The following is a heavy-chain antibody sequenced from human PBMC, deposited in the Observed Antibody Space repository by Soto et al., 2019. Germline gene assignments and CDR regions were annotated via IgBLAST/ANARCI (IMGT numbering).Heavy chain of an antibody. D-gene: IGHD2-15*01. V-gene: IGHV3-53*01. CDR3: VRDRGGSYWLAP. Sequence: EVQLVESGGGLVQPGGSLRISCVASGFSVSNSYMSWVRQAPGKGLEWVSILYSGGTTYYADSVKGRFTFSRDTSENTVFLQMNNLRVEDTAVYYCVRDRGGSYWLAPWGQGTLVTVAS. J-gene: IGHJ5*02. CDR1: GFSVSNSY. CDR2: LYSGGTT.